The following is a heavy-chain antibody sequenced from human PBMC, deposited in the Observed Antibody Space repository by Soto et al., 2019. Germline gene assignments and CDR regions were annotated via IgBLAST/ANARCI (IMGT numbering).Heavy chain of an antibody. CDR2: INAGNGNT. Sequence: ASVKVSCKASGYTFTSYAMHWVRQAPGQRLEWMGWINAGNGNTKYSQKFQGRVTITTDTSTSTAYMELRSLRSDDTAVYYCARVDVVVSEWWFDPWGQGTLVTVSS. J-gene: IGHJ5*02. V-gene: IGHV1-3*01. D-gene: IGHD2-2*01. CDR3: ARVDVVVSEWWFDP. CDR1: GYTFTSYA.